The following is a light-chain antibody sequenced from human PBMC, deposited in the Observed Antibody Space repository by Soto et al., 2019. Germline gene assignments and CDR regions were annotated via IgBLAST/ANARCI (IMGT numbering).Light chain of an antibody. V-gene: IGKV3D-20*02. Sequence: ESVLPQSPGTLSFAPGERATLSCRASQSVSSSYLAWYQRKPGQAPRLLIYGASSRATGIPARFSGSGSGTDFTLTISSLEPEDFAVYYCQQRSNWPSITFGQGTRLEIK. CDR2: GAS. CDR1: QSVSSSY. CDR3: QQRSNWPSIT. J-gene: IGKJ5*01.